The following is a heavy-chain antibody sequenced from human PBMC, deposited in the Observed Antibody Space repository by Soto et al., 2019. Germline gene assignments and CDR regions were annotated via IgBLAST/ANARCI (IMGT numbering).Heavy chain of an antibody. CDR2: INHSGST. D-gene: IGHD2-15*01. V-gene: IGHV4-34*01. CDR3: ARGYCSGGSCYPISPFDP. Sequence: PSETLSLTCAVYGGSFSGYYWSWIRQPPGKGLERIGEINHSGSTNYNPSLKSRVTISVDTSKNQFSLKLSSVTAADTAVYYCARGYCSGGSCYPISPFDPWGQGTLVTVSS. CDR1: GGSFSGYY. J-gene: IGHJ5*02.